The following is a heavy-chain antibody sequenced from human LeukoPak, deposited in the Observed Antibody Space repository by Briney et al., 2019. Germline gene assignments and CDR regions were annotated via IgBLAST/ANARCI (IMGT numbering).Heavy chain of an antibody. V-gene: IGHV3-30-3*01. J-gene: IGHJ3*02. CDR3: ARESSSWYGDAFDI. Sequence: GGSLRLSCAASGFTFSSYAMHWVRQAPGKGLEWVAVISYDGSNKYYADSVKGRFTISRDNSKNTLYLQMNSLRAEDMAVYYCARESSSWYGDAFDIWGQGTMVTVSS. CDR2: ISYDGSNK. CDR1: GFTFSSYA. D-gene: IGHD6-13*01.